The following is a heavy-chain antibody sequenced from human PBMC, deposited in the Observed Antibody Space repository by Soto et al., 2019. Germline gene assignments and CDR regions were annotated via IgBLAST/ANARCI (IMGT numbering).Heavy chain of an antibody. J-gene: IGHJ6*02. D-gene: IGHD5-18*01. CDR1: GYTFTGYY. CDR2: INPNSGGT. Sequence: GASVKVSCKASGYTFTGYYMHWVRQAPGQGLEWMGWINPNSGGTNYAQKFQGWVTMTRDTSISTAYMELSRLRSDDTAVYYCARGGYSYGPPNYYYYGMDVWGQGTTVTVSS. CDR3: ARGGYSYGPPNYYYYGMDV. V-gene: IGHV1-2*04.